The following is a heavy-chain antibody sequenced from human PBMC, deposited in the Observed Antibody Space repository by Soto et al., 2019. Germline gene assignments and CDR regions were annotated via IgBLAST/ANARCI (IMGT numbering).Heavy chain of an antibody. CDR2: IYYSGST. V-gene: IGHV4-30-4*01. CDR3: AREGGDPYGMDV. J-gene: IGHJ6*02. D-gene: IGHD2-21*02. CDR1: GGSISSGDYY. Sequence: QVQLQESGPGLVKPSQTLSLTCTVSGGSISSGDYYWSWIRQPPGKGLEWIGYIYYSGSTYYNPSLKSRVTRSVDTANNQFSLKLSSVTAADTAVYYCAREGGDPYGMDVWGQGTTVTVSS.